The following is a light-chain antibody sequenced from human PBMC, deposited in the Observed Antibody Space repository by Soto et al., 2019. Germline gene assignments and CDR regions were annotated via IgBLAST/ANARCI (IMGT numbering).Light chain of an antibody. CDR2: RNN. CDR1: SSNIGSNY. J-gene: IGLJ2*01. Sequence: QPVLTQPPSASGTPGQRVTISCSGSSSNIGSNYVYWYQQLPGTAPKPLIYRNNQRPSGVPDRFSGSKSGTSASLAISGLRSEDEADYYCAAWDDSLSGVVFGGGTKLTVL. V-gene: IGLV1-47*01. CDR3: AAWDDSLSGVV.